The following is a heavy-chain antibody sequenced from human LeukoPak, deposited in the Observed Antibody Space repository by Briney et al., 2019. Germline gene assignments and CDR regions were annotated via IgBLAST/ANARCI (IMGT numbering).Heavy chain of an antibody. CDR1: GFTFSSYG. D-gene: IGHD3-10*01. Sequence: GGSLRLSCAASGFTFSSYGMHWVRQAPGKGLEWVTVISYDGSNKYYADSVKGRFTISRDNAKNSLYLQMNSLRAEDMAIYYCAKDRGLGDAVRWYFDLWGRGTLVTVSS. V-gene: IGHV3-30*18. CDR3: AKDRGLGDAVRWYFDL. J-gene: IGHJ2*01. CDR2: ISYDGSNK.